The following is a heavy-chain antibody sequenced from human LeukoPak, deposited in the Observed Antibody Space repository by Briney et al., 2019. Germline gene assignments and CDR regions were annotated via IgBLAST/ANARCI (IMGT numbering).Heavy chain of an antibody. CDR1: GFIFGDYA. Sequence: GSLRLSCTASGFIFGDYAVSWFRQAPGKGLEWVSAISGSGGSTYYADSVKGRFTISRDNSKNTLYLQMNSLRAEDTAVYYCATQRDYWGQGTLVTVSS. V-gene: IGHV3-23*01. J-gene: IGHJ4*02. CDR3: ATQRDY. CDR2: ISGSGGST.